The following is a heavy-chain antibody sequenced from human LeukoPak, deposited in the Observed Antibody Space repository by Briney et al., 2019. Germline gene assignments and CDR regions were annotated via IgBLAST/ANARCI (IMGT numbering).Heavy chain of an antibody. CDR3: ALGLVTDY. CDR2: ISSDGKNK. D-gene: IGHD3-9*01. Sequence: GGSLRLSCAASGFTFSAYAFHWVRQAPGTGLEWVAVISSDGKNKIYADSVKGRFTISRDNSKNTLFLQMNSLRTEDTAVYYCALGLVTDYWGQGTLVTVSS. V-gene: IGHV3-30*04. J-gene: IGHJ4*02. CDR1: GFTFSAYA.